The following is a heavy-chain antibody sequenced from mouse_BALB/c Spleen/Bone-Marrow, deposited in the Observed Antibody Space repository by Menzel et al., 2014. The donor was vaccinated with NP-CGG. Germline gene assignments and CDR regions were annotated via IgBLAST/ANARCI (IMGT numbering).Heavy chain of an antibody. D-gene: IGHD1-1*01. J-gene: IGHJ3*02. CDR3: TRYGSRGY. V-gene: IGHV1-15*01. Sequence: ESGAELVRPGASVTLSCKASGYTFTDYEMHWVKQTPVHGLEWIGSIDPETDNTVFNQKFKAKATLTADRSSNTASMDLRSLTSEDSAVYYCTRYGSRGYWGQGTLVTVS. CDR1: GYTFTDYE. CDR2: IDPETDNT.